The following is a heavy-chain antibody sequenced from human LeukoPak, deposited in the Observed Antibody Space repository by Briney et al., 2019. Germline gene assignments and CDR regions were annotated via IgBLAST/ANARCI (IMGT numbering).Heavy chain of an antibody. J-gene: IGHJ5*02. Sequence: PSRTLSLTCAVSGGSISSNWWSWVRQHPGKGLEWIGYIYYSGSTYYNPSLKSRVTISVDTSKNQFSLELSSVTAADTAVYYCARDGVTTNWFDPWGQGTLVTVSS. D-gene: IGHD4-11*01. V-gene: IGHV4-31*11. CDR3: ARDGVTTNWFDP. CDR1: GGSISSNW. CDR2: IYYSGST.